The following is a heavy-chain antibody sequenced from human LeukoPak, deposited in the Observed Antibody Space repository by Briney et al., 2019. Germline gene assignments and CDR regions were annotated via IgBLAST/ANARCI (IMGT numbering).Heavy chain of an antibody. J-gene: IGHJ4*02. CDR2: IDYNSGGI. V-gene: IGHV3-9*01. CDR3: AKVSSSWYLAGPDY. D-gene: IGHD6-13*01. Sequence: GGSLRLSCAASGFTFDDFAMHWVRQAPGKGLEWVSGIDYNSGGIDYAASVKGRFTISRDNAKNYLYLQMNSLRTEDTALYFCAKVSSSWYLAGPDYWGQGTLVTVSS. CDR1: GFTFDDFA.